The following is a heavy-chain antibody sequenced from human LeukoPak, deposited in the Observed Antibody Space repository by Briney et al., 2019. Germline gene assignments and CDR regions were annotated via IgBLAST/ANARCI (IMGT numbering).Heavy chain of an antibody. CDR2: INLNSGGT. D-gene: IGHD6-19*01. Sequence: ASVKVSCKASGYTFTGYYMHWVRQAPGQGLEWMGWINLNSGGTNYAQKFQGRVTMTRDTSISTAYMELSGLRSDDTAVYYCVSHSSGWYGFDYWGQGTLVTVSS. V-gene: IGHV1-2*02. CDR3: VSHSSGWYGFDY. CDR1: GYTFTGYY. J-gene: IGHJ4*02.